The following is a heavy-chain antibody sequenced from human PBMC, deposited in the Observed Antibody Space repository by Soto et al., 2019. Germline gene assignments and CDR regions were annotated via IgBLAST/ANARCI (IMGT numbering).Heavy chain of an antibody. V-gene: IGHV3-23*01. J-gene: IGHJ4*02. CDR2: ITGSGGTI. D-gene: IGHD2-21*02. CDR3: AKDAVYGDGLWLVSD. CDR1: GFTFSKYA. Sequence: DVQLLESGGGLVQPGGSLRLSCAASGFTFSKYAMIWVRQAPGKGQEWVSGITGSGGTIEYAVSVKGRFTISRDNSKNTVYLQMNSLRAEDTAMYYCAKDAVYGDGLWLVSDWGQGTLVTVS.